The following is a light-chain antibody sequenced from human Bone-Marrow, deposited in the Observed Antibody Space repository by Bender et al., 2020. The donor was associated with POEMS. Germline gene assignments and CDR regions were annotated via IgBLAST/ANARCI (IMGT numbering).Light chain of an antibody. Sequence: SYGVTQPPSVSVSPGKSATITCSGDNLEERYVCWYQQKPGQSPVLVIYQDDKRPSGIPERFSGSNSGNTATLTISRVEAGDEADYYCQVWDSSSDHPFVFGTGTKVTVL. V-gene: IGLV3-1*01. CDR3: QVWDSSSDHPFV. CDR2: QDD. J-gene: IGLJ1*01. CDR1: NLEERY.